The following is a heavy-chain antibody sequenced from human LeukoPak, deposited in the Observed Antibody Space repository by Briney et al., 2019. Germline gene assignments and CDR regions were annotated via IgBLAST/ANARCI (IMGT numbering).Heavy chain of an antibody. CDR3: ARVPCYFTRIFDY. J-gene: IGHJ4*02. CDR2: INHSGST. Sequence: SETLSLTCAVYGGSFSGYYWSWIRQPPGKGLEWIGEINHSGSTNYNPSLKSRVTISVDTSKNQFSLKLSSVTAADTAVYYCARVPCYFTRIFDYWGQGTLVTVSS. V-gene: IGHV4-34*01. D-gene: IGHD2-15*01. CDR1: GGSFSGYY.